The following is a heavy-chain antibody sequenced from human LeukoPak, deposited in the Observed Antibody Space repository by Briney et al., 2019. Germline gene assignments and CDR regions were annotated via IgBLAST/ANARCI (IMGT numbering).Heavy chain of an antibody. V-gene: IGHV4-59*02. D-gene: IGHD2-8*02. Sequence: SETLSLACSVSGDSVTSTYWSWIRQPPGKGLEWIAYGHHSESSNYNPSFRSRVTIPVDTSRNQFSLRLTSVTAADTAVYYCARESAGSLHDSTAAFHYWGQGILVIVSS. CDR3: ARESAGSLHDSTAAFHY. CDR2: GHHSESS. CDR1: GDSVTSTY. J-gene: IGHJ4*02.